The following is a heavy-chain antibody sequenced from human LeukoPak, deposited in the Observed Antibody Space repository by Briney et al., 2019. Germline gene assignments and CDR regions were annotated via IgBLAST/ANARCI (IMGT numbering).Heavy chain of an antibody. CDR1: GGSFNGFY. D-gene: IGHD3-22*01. J-gene: IGHJ4*02. V-gene: IGHV4-34*01. CDR3: ARVPIVVTPTGGYFDY. CDR2: INHSGST. Sequence: SETLSLTCGVYGGSFNGFYWSWIRQPPGKGLEWIGEINHSGSTNYNPSLKSRVTISVDTSKNQFSLKLSSVTAADTAVYYCARVPIVVTPTGGYFDYWGQGTLVTVSS.